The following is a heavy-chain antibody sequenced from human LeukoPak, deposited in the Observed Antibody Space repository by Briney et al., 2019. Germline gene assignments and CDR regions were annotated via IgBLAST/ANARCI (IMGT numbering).Heavy chain of an antibody. V-gene: IGHV1-18*01. D-gene: IGHD6-13*01. CDR3: ARDQGAGTFDY. CDR2: ISAYNGNT. CDR1: GYTFTSYG. Sequence: ASVKVSCKASGYTFTSYGTSWVRQAPGQGREWLGWISAYNGNTNYAQKLQGRVTMTTDTSTSTAYMELRSLRSDDTAVYYCARDQGAGTFDYWGQGTLVTVSS. J-gene: IGHJ4*02.